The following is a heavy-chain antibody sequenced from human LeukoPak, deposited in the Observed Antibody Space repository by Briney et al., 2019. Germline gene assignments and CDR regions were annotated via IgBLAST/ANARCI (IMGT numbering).Heavy chain of an antibody. D-gene: IGHD6-13*01. Sequence: GGSLRLSCAASGFTFSSYGMHWVRQAPGKGLEWEAFIRYDGSNKYYADSVKGRFTISRDNAKNSLYLQMNSLRAEDTAVYYCARVGAAAGPDWGQGTLVTVSS. CDR2: IRYDGSNK. V-gene: IGHV3-30*02. J-gene: IGHJ4*02. CDR3: ARVGAAAGPD. CDR1: GFTFSSYG.